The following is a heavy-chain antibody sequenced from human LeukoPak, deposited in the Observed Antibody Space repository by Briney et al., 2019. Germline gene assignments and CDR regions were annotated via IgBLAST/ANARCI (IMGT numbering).Heavy chain of an antibody. CDR3: ARRGDYYDSSGYYYVSGPFDY. CDR1: AGSISSNRYY. CDR2: IFYSGST. Sequence: SETLSLTCTVSAGSISSNRYYWGWIRQPLGKGLEWIGNIFYSGSTYYNPSLKSRVTISVDTSKNQFSLRLTSVTAADTAMYFCARRGDYYDSSGYYYVSGPFDYWGQGTLVTVSS. V-gene: IGHV4-39*07. D-gene: IGHD3-22*01. J-gene: IGHJ4*02.